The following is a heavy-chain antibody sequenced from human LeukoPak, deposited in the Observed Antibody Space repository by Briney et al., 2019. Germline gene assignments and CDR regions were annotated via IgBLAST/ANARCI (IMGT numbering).Heavy chain of an antibody. CDR3: AGHHPRNTVDF. D-gene: IGHD2-8*02. CDR1: GGSISSYY. V-gene: IGHV4-59*08. Sequence: SETLSLTCTVSGGSISSYYWSWIRQPPGKGLEWIAYISDIGGINYNPSLKSRVTISLDTSKNQFSLKLSSVTAADTAVYYCAGHHPRNTVDFWGQGTLVTVTS. J-gene: IGHJ4*02. CDR2: ISDIGGI.